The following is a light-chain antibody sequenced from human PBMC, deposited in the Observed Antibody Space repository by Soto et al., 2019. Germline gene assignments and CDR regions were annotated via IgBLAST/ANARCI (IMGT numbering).Light chain of an antibody. CDR2: DAS. Sequence: EIVMTQSPATLAVSPGEKVTLSCRASQSISSSLAWYQQKPGQAPRLLIYDASTRATGFPGRFSGSGSGTEFTLTISSLQSEDFAVYYCQHYKNWPPPWTFGKGTKVAIK. CDR1: QSISSS. V-gene: IGKV3-15*01. J-gene: IGKJ1*01. CDR3: QHYKNWPPPWT.